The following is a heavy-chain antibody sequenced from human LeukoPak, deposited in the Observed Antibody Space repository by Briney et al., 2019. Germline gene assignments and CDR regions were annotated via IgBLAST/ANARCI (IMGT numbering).Heavy chain of an antibody. CDR2: IFYSGRT. Sequence: SETLSLTCTVSGGSITSDHWNWISHPPGKGLEWIGCIFYSGRTYYNPSLKSRVSISVDMSKNQFSLRLTSVTAADTAVYYCARKNDFEIWGQGTLVTVSS. J-gene: IGHJ3*02. CDR3: ARKNDFEI. CDR1: GGSITSDH. D-gene: IGHD2/OR15-2a*01. V-gene: IGHV4-59*12.